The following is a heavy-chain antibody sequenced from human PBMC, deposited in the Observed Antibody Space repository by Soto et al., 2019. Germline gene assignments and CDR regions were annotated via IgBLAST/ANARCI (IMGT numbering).Heavy chain of an antibody. CDR3: ARALSLGYCSGGSCYPALVGMDV. CDR1: GFTFSSYD. V-gene: IGHV3-13*01. J-gene: IGHJ6*02. D-gene: IGHD2-15*01. CDR2: IGTAGDT. Sequence: PGGSLRLSCAASGFTFSSYDMPWVRQATGKGLEWVSAIGTAGDTYYPGSVKGRFTISRENAKNSLYLQMNSLRAGDTAVYYCARALSLGYCSGGSCYPALVGMDVWGQGTTVTVSS.